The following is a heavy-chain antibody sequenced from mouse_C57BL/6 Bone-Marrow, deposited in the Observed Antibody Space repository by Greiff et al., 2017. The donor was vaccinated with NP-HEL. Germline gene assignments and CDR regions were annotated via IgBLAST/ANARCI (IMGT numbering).Heavy chain of an antibody. J-gene: IGHJ2*01. V-gene: IGHV1-82*01. Sequence: QVQLQQSGPELVKPGASVKISCKASGYTFSTSWMNWMKQRPGKGLEWIGRIYPGDGDTHYSGNFEGKASLTADKSSNSAYMQLSSLTSEDSAVYFGERGESWGALCDYGGQGTTLTVSS. CDR2: IYPGDGDT. D-gene: IGHD6-1*01. CDR3: ERGESWGALCDY. CDR1: GYTFSTSW.